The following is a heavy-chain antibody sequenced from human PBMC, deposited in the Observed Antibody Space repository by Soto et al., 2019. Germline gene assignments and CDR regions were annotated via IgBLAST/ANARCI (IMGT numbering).Heavy chain of an antibody. CDR2: ISSSGART. CDR3: AKYRALAGTDGMDV. CDR1: GFTFSPYT. J-gene: IGHJ6*02. D-gene: IGHD6-19*01. V-gene: IGHV3-23*01. Sequence: EVQLLESGGGWVQPGGSLRLSCAASGFTFSPYTMTWVRQAPGKGLARVSSISSSGARTYYADSVKGRSTITTDESKNRVFLQRNILRAEDTAVYYCAKYRALAGTDGMDVWGQGTTVTVSS.